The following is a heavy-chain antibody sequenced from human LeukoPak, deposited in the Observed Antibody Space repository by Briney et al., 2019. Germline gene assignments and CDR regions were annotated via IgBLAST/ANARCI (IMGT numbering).Heavy chain of an antibody. D-gene: IGHD3-9*01. V-gene: IGHV4-38-2*01. CDR2: IYHSGST. Sequence: PSETLSLTCAVPGYSISSGYYWGWIRQPPGKGLEWIGRIYHSGSTYYNPSLKSRVTISVDTSKNQFSLKLSSVTAADTAVYYCARCPAYYDILTGYYPNWFDPWGQGTLVTVSS. J-gene: IGHJ5*02. CDR1: GYSISSGYY. CDR3: ARCPAYYDILTGYYPNWFDP.